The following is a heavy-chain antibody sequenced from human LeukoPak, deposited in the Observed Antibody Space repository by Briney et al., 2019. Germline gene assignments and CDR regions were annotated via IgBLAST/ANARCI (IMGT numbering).Heavy chain of an antibody. CDR1: GFTFNDFS. V-gene: IGHV3-43*01. CDR3: AKEHSSGWPNLQS. Sequence: GGSLRLSCVVSGFTFNDFSVHWVRQAPGRGLEWVCVFGRKGTTQRYSDSVRGRFTVSSDRRKTSLYLQLSGLRTEDTALYYCAKEHSSGWPNLQSWGRGTLVSVFS. J-gene: IGHJ4*02. CDR2: FGRKGTTQ. D-gene: IGHD6-19*01.